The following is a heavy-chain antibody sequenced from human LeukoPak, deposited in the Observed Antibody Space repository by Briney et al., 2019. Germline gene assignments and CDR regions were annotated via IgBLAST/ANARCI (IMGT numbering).Heavy chain of an antibody. J-gene: IGHJ4*02. CDR1: GGTFSSYA. D-gene: IGHD3-22*01. V-gene: IGHV1-69*13. CDR3: ARGGAYYYDSSGYYPPAY. CDR2: IIPIFGTA. Sequence: SVKVSCKASGGTFSSYAISWVRQAPGQGLEWMGGIIPIFGTANYAQKFQGRVTITADESTSTAYMELSSLRSEDTAVYYCARGGAYYYDSSGYYPPAYWGQGTLVTVSS.